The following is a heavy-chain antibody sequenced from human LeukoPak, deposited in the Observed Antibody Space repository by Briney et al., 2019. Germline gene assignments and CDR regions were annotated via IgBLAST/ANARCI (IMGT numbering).Heavy chain of an antibody. CDR2: ISGSGGST. D-gene: IGHD6-13*01. J-gene: IGHJ5*02. Sequence: GGSLRLSCAASRFTFSSYAMSWVRQAPGKGLEWVSAISGSGGSTYYADSVKGRFTISRDNSKNTLYLQMNSLRAEDTAVYYCAKSPYSSSWYWFDPWGQGTLVTVSS. CDR3: AKSPYSSSWYWFDP. V-gene: IGHV3-23*01. CDR1: RFTFSSYA.